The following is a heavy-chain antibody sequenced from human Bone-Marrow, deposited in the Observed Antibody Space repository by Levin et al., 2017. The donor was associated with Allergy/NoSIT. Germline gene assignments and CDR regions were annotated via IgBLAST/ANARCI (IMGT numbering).Heavy chain of an antibody. D-gene: IGHD3-22*01. CDR3: ARPPIVEEYYDSSGYGY. CDR2: IKQDGSEK. Sequence: PGGSLRLSCAASGFSFSDYWMNWVRQAPGKGPQWVANIKQDGSEKYYVDSVKGRFTISRDNVKNSLYLQMNSLRVEDTAVYYCARPPIVEEYYDSSGYGYWGQGTLVTVSS. V-gene: IGHV3-7*01. J-gene: IGHJ4*02. CDR1: GFSFSDYW.